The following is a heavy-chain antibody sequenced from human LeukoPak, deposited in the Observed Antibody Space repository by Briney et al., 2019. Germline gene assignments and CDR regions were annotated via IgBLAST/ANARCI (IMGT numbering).Heavy chain of an antibody. CDR2: INPLGGNT. CDR1: GYTFTSYY. Sequence: ASVKVSCKASGYTFTSYYMHWVRQAPGQGLEWMGIINPLGGNTNYAQKFQGRVTITADKSTSTAYMELSSLGSEDTAVYYCARGRRDIRSSWYLRLLDVWGKGTTVAVSS. CDR3: ARGRRDIRSSWYLRLLDV. D-gene: IGHD6-13*01. V-gene: IGHV1-46*01. J-gene: IGHJ6*04.